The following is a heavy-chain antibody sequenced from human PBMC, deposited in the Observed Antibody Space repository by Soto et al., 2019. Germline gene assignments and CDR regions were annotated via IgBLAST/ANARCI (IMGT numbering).Heavy chain of an antibody. D-gene: IGHD5-12*01. CDR1: GGSISSSSYY. Sequence: PSETLSLTCTVSGGSISSSSYYWGWIRQPPGKGLEWIGSIYYSGSTYYNPSLKSRVTISVDTSKNQFSLKLSSVTAADTAVYYCARHGDRWLRGHYFDYWGQEPWSPSP. CDR2: IYYSGST. J-gene: IGHJ4*01. CDR3: ARHGDRWLRGHYFDY. V-gene: IGHV4-39*01.